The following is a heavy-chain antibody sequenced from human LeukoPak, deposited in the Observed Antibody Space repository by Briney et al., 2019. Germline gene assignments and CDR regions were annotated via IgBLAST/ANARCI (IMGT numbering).Heavy chain of an antibody. CDR3: ARRVTTELLNWFDP. CDR2: INPNSGGT. D-gene: IGHD4-17*01. CDR1: GYTFTGYY. J-gene: IGHJ5*02. Sequence: ASVKVSCKASGYTFTGYYMHWVRQAPGQGLEWMGWINPNSGGTNYAQKFQGRVTMTRDTSISTAYMELSRLRSDDTAVYYCARRVTTELLNWFDPWGQGTLVTVSS. V-gene: IGHV1-2*02.